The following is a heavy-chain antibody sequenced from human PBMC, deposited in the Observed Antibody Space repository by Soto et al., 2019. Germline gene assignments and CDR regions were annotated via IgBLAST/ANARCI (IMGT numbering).Heavy chain of an antibody. CDR3: ARGYRQSGYSSSWVFDY. D-gene: IGHD6-13*01. J-gene: IGHJ4*02. CDR1: GGSINSVGYY. CDR2: MYYSGST. V-gene: IGHV4-31*03. Sequence: QVQLRESGPGLVKPSQTLSLTCTVSGGSINSVGYYWNWIRQHPGKGLEWIGYMYYSGSTYYNPFLWSRVIISADTSENPFALKLSSVTAADTAVYFCARGYRQSGYSSSWVFDYWGQGTLVNVSS.